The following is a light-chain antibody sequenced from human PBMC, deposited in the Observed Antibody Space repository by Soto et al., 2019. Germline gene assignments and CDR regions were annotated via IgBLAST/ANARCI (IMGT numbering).Light chain of an antibody. CDR3: QQYGSSPPT. J-gene: IGKJ1*01. CDR2: GAS. Sequence: EIVLTQSPGTLSLSPGERATLSCRASQSGSSSYLAWYQQKPGQAPRLLIYGASSRATGIPDRFSGSGSGTDFTLTISRLEPEEFAVYYCQQYGSSPPTFGQGTKVEIK. CDR1: QSGSSSY. V-gene: IGKV3-20*01.